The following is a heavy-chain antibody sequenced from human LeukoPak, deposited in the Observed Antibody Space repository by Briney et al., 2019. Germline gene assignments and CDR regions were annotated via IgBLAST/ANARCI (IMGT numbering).Heavy chain of an antibody. CDR2: IYYSGST. CDR3: ASSNWNDVGWFDP. Sequence: PSETLSLTCTVSGGSISSGDYYWSWIRQPPGRGLEWIGYIYYSGSTYYNPSLKSRVTISVDTSKNQFSLKLSSVTAADTAVYYCASSNWNDVGWFDPWGQGTLVTVSS. V-gene: IGHV4-30-4*08. CDR1: GGSISSGDYY. J-gene: IGHJ5*02. D-gene: IGHD1-20*01.